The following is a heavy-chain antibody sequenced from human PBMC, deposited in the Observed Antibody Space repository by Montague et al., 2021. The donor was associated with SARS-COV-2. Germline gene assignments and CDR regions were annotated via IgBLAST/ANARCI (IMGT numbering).Heavy chain of an antibody. D-gene: IGHD2-21*01. Sequence: RVSFAASGFTFRNYAMTWVRWAPGKGLEWVSAIGDSGSKTHYPDSVQGRFTISRDNSKNTLSLEMNSLQVDDTAIYYCAKDPIPGGSDPYYFDFGGQGTLGTVSS. CDR3: AKDPIPGGSDPYYFDF. CDR1: GFTFRNYA. CDR2: IGDSGSKT. J-gene: IGHJ4*02. V-gene: IGHV3-23*01.